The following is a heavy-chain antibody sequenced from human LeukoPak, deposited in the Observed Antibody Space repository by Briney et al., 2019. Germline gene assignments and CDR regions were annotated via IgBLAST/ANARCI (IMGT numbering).Heavy chain of an antibody. CDR2: IYYSGST. Sequence: SSETLSLTCTVSGGSISSYYWSWIRQPPGKGLEWVWYIYYSGSTNYNPSLKSRVTISVDTSKNQFSLKLSSVTAADTAVYYGARGRTYYYDSSGYPRAYTDAFDIWGQGTMVTVSS. J-gene: IGHJ3*02. V-gene: IGHV4-59*01. CDR1: GGSISSYY. CDR3: ARGRTYYYDSSGYPRAYTDAFDI. D-gene: IGHD3-22*01.